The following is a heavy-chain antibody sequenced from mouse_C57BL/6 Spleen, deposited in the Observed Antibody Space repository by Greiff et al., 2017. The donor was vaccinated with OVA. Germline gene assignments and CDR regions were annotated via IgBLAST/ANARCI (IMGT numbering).Heavy chain of an antibody. J-gene: IGHJ4*01. CDR3: ARGDWAMDY. CDR1: GYSITSGYY. Sequence: ESGPGLVKPSQSLSLTCSVTGYSITSGYYWNWIRQFPGNKLEWMGYISYDGSNNYNPSLKNRISITRDTSKNQFFLKLNSLTTEDTATYYCARGDWAMDYWGQGTSVTVSS. CDR2: ISYDGSN. D-gene: IGHD2-13*01. V-gene: IGHV3-6*01.